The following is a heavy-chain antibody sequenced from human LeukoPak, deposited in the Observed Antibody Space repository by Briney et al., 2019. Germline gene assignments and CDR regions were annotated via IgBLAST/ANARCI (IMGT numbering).Heavy chain of an antibody. CDR2: IKQDGSEK. Sequence: GGSLRLSCAASGFTFSNYWMNWVRQAPGKELEWVANIKQDGSEKYYVDSVKGRFTISRDNAKNSLYLQMNSLRAEDTAVYYCATMSGESMIVPAVFDYWGQGTLVTVSS. J-gene: IGHJ4*02. V-gene: IGHV3-7*01. CDR1: GFTFSNYW. D-gene: IGHD3-22*01. CDR3: ATMSGESMIVPAVFDY.